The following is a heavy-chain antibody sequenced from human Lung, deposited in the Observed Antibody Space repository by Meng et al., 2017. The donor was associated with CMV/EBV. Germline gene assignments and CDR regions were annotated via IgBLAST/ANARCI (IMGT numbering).Heavy chain of an antibody. CDR1: GVTPTSFA. Sequence: GGSLRLSCEVFGVTPTSFAISWVRKAPGKGLEWVSSTAQNYGATFYEIPVQGRFIVSRDNSKNVLYIQMNSLRADDTAVYYCVKHDFDFSTGFHLYFALWGQGALVTVSS. D-gene: IGHD3/OR15-3a*01. J-gene: IGHJ4*02. CDR2: TAQNYGAT. V-gene: IGHV3-23*01. CDR3: VKHDFDFSTGFHLYFAL.